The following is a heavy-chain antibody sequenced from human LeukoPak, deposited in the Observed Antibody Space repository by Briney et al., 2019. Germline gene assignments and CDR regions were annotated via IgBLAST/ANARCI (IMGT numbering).Heavy chain of an antibody. CDR3: ARVLEMATPGGDY. CDR2: INPNSGGT. D-gene: IGHD5-24*01. V-gene: IGHV1-2*02. J-gene: IGHJ4*02. Sequence: GASVKVSCKASGYTFTDYYMHWVRQAPGQGLEWMRWINPNSGGTNYAQKFQGRVTMTRDTSISTAYMELSRLRSDDTAVYYCARVLEMATPGGDYWGQGTLVTVSS. CDR1: GYTFTDYY.